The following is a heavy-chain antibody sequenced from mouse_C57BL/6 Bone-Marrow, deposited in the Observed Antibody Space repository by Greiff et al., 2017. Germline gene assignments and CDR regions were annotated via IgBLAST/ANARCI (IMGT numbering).Heavy chain of an antibody. V-gene: IGHV1-55*01. CDR3: ARWLWYFDV. D-gene: IGHD2-2*01. CDR2: IYPGSGST. CDR1: GYTFTSYW. Sequence: QVHVKQPGAELVKPGASVKMSCKASGYTFTSYWITWVKQRPGQGLEWIGDIYPGSGSTNYNEKFKSKATLTVDTSSSTAYMQLSSLTSEDSAVYYCARWLWYFDVWGTGTTVTVSS. J-gene: IGHJ1*03.